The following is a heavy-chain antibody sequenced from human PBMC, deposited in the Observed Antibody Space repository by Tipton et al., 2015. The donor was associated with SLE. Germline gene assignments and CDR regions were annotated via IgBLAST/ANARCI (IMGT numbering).Heavy chain of an antibody. CDR1: GFTLSSYA. J-gene: IGHJ4*02. CDR2: ISASGGNT. CDR3: AKGIFGIIGTSFAS. Sequence: SLRLSCADSGFTLSSYAMGWVRQGPGKGLECISAISASGGNTYYADSVKGRFTVSRDNSKNTLYLQMNSLRAEDSAVYYCAKGIFGIIGTSFASWGQGTRVTVSS. D-gene: IGHD3-3*01. V-gene: IGHV3-23*01.